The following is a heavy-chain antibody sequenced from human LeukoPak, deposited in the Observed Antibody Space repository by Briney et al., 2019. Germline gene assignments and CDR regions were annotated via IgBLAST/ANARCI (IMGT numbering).Heavy chain of an antibody. V-gene: IGHV4-59*01. CDR3: ARSDRYTYCSSTSCYQDDNAFDI. Sequence: SETLSLTCTVSGGSISSYYWSWIRQPPGKGLEWIGYTYYSGSTNYNPSLKSRVTISVDTSKNQFSLKLSSVTAADTAVYYCARSDRYTYCSSTSCYQDDNAFDIWGQGTMVTVSS. CDR1: GGSISSYY. J-gene: IGHJ3*02. D-gene: IGHD2-2*01. CDR2: TYYSGST.